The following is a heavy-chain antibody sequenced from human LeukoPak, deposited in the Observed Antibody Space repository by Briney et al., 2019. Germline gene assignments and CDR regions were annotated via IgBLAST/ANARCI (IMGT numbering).Heavy chain of an antibody. V-gene: IGHV1-2*02. J-gene: IGHJ5*02. D-gene: IGHD3-9*01. Sequence: ASVKVSCKASGYTFTGCYMHWVRQAPGQGLEWMGWINPNSGGTNYAQKFQGRVTMTRDTSISTAYMELSRLRSDDTAVYYCARAANYDILTGYYPWGQGTLVTVSS. CDR3: ARAANYDILTGYYP. CDR1: GYTFTGCY. CDR2: INPNSGGT.